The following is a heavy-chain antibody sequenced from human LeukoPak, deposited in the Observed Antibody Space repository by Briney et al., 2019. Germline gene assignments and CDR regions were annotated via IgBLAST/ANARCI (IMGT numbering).Heavy chain of an antibody. CDR3: ASINKDIVVVPAALADY. J-gene: IGHJ4*02. D-gene: IGHD2-2*01. V-gene: IGHV4-39*01. Sequence: SETLSLTCTVSGGSISSSSYYWGWISQPPGKGLEWIGRIYYSGSTYYNPPLKSRVTISVDTSKNQFSLKLSSVTAADTAVYYCASINKDIVVVPAALADYWGQGTLVTVSS. CDR1: GGSISSSSYY. CDR2: IYYSGST.